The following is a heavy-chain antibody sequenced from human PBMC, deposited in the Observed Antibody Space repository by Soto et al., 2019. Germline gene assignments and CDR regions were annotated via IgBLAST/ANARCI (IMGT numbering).Heavy chain of an antibody. J-gene: IGHJ5*02. Sequence: SETLSLTCAVYGGSFSGYYWSWIRQPPGKGLEWIGEINHSGSTNYNPSLKSRVTISVDTSKNQFSLKLSSVTAADTTVYYCARASSNWFDPWGQGTLVTVSS. CDR3: ARASSNWFDP. CDR1: GGSFSGYY. V-gene: IGHV4-34*01. D-gene: IGHD2-2*01. CDR2: INHSGST.